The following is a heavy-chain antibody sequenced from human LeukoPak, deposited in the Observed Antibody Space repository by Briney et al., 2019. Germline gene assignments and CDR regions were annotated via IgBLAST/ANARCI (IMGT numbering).Heavy chain of an antibody. Sequence: GGSLRLSCAASGFTFDDYAMHWVRQAPGKGLEWVSGISWNSGSIGYADSVKGRFTISRDNAKNSLYLQMNSLRAEDTALYYCANYVHWGQGTLVTVSS. CDR1: GFTFDDYA. CDR3: ANYVH. V-gene: IGHV3-9*01. D-gene: IGHD3-10*02. J-gene: IGHJ4*02. CDR2: ISWNSGSI.